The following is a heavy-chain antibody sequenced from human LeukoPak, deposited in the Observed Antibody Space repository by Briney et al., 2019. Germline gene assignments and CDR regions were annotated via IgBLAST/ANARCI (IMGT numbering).Heavy chain of an antibody. V-gene: IGHV3-7*03. CDR2: INHNGNVN. CDR1: GFTFSSYW. J-gene: IGHJ4*02. D-gene: IGHD6-13*01. Sequence: GGSLRLSCAASGFTFSSYWMNWARQAPGKRLEWVASINHNGNVNYYVDSVKGRFTISRDNAKNSLYLQMNSLRAEDTAVYYCAREGASSSFGYWGQGTLVTVSS. CDR3: AREGASSSFGY.